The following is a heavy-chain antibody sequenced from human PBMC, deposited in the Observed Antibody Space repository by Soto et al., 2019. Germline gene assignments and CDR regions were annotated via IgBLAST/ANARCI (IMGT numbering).Heavy chain of an antibody. Sequence: ASVQVSCKASGYTFTSYGISWVRQAPGQGLEWMGWISAYNGNANYAQKLQGRVTMTTDTSTSTAYMELRSLRSDDTAVYYCARDFYYDFLSGYPHYYGMDVWGQGTTVTVSS. CDR2: ISAYNGNA. V-gene: IGHV1-18*01. CDR1: GYTFTSYG. CDR3: ARDFYYDFLSGYPHYYGMDV. J-gene: IGHJ6*02. D-gene: IGHD3-3*01.